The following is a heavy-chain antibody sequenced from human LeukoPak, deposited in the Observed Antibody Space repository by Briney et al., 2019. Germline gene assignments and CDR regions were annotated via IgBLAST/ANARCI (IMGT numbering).Heavy chain of an antibody. V-gene: IGHV3-66*01. D-gene: IGHD4-11*01. CDR1: GFTVRDNY. J-gene: IGHJ2*01. CDR3: ARAVTTGYFDL. Sequence: GGSLRLSCAASGFTVRDNYMSWVRQAPGKGLEWVSLIYSGGNTFYPDSVRGRFTISRDDSKNTLSLQMNSLRAEDTAVYYCARAVTTGYFDLWGRGTLVTVS. CDR2: IYSGGNT.